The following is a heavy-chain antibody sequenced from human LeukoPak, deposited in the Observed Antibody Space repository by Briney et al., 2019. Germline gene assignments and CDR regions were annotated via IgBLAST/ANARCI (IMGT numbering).Heavy chain of an antibody. Sequence: ASVKVSCKASGYTFSSYYMHWVRQGPGQGLEWMGIINPSGGSTSYAQKFQGRVTMTRDTSTSTVYMELSSLRSEDTAVYYCASLSSAITGDAFDIWGQGTVVTVSS. CDR2: INPSGGST. J-gene: IGHJ3*02. V-gene: IGHV1-46*01. CDR1: GYTFSSYY. CDR3: ASLSSAITGDAFDI. D-gene: IGHD2-2*01.